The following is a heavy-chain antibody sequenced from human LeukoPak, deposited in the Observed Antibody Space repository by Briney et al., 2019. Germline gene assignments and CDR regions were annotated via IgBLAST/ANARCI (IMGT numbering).Heavy chain of an antibody. CDR3: ARGYGYSYGSVDY. CDR2: IYYSGST. CDR1: GGSISSSSYY. J-gene: IGHJ4*02. V-gene: IGHV4-39*01. D-gene: IGHD5-18*01. Sequence: PSETLSLTCTVSGGSISSSSYYWGWIRQPPGKGLEWIGSIYYSGSTYYNPSLKSRVTISVDTSKNQFSLKLSSVTAADTAVHYCARGYGYSYGSVDYWGQGTLVTVSS.